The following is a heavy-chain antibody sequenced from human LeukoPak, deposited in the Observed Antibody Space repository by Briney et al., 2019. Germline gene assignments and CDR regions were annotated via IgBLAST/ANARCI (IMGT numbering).Heavy chain of an antibody. CDR2: INKDGSEK. V-gene: IGHV3-7*04. D-gene: IGHD3-16*01. J-gene: IGHJ4*02. CDR1: GFTFSSYW. CDR3: ARGWGYLDY. Sequence: GGSLRLSCAASGFTFSSYWMNWVRQAPGQGLEWVANINKDGSEKYYVDSVKGRFTISRDNAKNSLYLQMNSLRAEDTAVYYCARGWGYLDYWGQGTLVTVSS.